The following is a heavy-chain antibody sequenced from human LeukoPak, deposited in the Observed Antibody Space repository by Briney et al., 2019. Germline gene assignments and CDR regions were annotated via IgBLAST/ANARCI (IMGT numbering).Heavy chain of an antibody. V-gene: IGHV3-21*01. CDR1: GFTFSSYS. J-gene: IGHJ4*02. Sequence: PGGFLRLSCAASGFTFSSYSMNWVRQAPGKGLEGVSSISSSSSYIYYADSVKGRFTISRDNAKNSLYLQMNSLRAEDTAVYYCATPLRGYSYGYDYWGQGTLVTVSS. D-gene: IGHD5-18*01. CDR2: ISSSSSYI. CDR3: ATPLRGYSYGYDY.